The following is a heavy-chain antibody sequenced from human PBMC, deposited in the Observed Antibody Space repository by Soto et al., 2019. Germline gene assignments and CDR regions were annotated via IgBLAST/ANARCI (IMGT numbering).Heavy chain of an antibody. J-gene: IGHJ3*02. CDR1: GYNFTTYW. V-gene: IGHV5-51*01. CDR2: IYPGDSDT. Sequence: EVQLVQSGSEVKKPGESLKISCKGSGYNFTTYWIGWVRQMPGKGLEYMGIIYPGDSDTRYSPSFEGQVTISADKSISTAYLQWSSLKASDTAVYYCAKLTWGRGPFDIWGQGTMVTVSS. D-gene: IGHD3-16*01. CDR3: AKLTWGRGPFDI.